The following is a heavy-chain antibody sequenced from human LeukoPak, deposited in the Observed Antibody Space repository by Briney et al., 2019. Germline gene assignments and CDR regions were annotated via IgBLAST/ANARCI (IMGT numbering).Heavy chain of an antibody. CDR1: GFTFRNYG. D-gene: IGHD5/OR15-5a*01. Sequence: PGGSLRLSCAASGFTFRNYGMHGVRQAPGKGLEWVALIYYDGSNNYYADSVKGRFTISRDNSKNTVYLQMNSLRVEDTAVYYWAMPSVYAYYLPFDSWGQGTLVTVSS. J-gene: IGHJ4*02. CDR3: AMPSVYAYYLPFDS. CDR2: IYYDGSNN. V-gene: IGHV3-33*01.